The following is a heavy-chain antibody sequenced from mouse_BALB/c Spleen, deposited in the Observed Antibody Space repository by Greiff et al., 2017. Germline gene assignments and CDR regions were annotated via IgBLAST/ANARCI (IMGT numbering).Heavy chain of an antibody. CDR1: GYTFTSYV. J-gene: IGHJ4*01. V-gene: IGHV1-14*01. Sequence: EVQLQQSGPELVKPGASVKMSCKASGYTFTSYVMHWVKQKPGQGLEWIGYINPYNDGTKYNEKFKGKATLTSDKSSSTAYMELSSLTSEDSAVYYCARGTTTAPYAMDYWGQGTSVTVSS. D-gene: IGHD1-2*01. CDR2: INPYNDGT. CDR3: ARGTTTAPYAMDY.